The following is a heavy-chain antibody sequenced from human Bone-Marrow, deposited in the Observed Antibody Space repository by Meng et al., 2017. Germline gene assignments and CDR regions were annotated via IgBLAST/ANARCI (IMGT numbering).Heavy chain of an antibody. CDR3: ARDRDCSGGSCYYYYGMDV. CDR1: GYSISSGYY. CDR2: IYHSGNT. V-gene: IGHV4-38-2*02. Sequence: SETLSLTCAVSGYSISSGYYWGWIRQPPGKGLEWIASIYHSGNTYYNPSLKSRVTISVDTSKNQFSLKLSSVTAADTAVYYCARDRDCSGGSCYYYYGMDVWGQGTTVTVSS. D-gene: IGHD2-15*01. J-gene: IGHJ6*02.